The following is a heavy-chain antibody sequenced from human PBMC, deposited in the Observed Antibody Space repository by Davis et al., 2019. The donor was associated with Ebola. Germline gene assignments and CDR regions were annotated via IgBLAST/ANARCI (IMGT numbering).Heavy chain of an antibody. V-gene: IGHV4-59*01. CDR3: ARTDRVCSGGTCYSGNDFDY. CDR2: IYSSGGT. J-gene: IGHJ4*02. CDR1: GGSISNYY. Sequence: SETLSLTCIVSGGSISNYYWSWIRQPPGKGLEWIGYIYSSGGTAYNPSLKTRVMMSVDTSKNQFSLKLSSVTAADTAVYYCARTDRVCSGGTCYSGNDFDYWGQGTLVTVSS. D-gene: IGHD2-15*01.